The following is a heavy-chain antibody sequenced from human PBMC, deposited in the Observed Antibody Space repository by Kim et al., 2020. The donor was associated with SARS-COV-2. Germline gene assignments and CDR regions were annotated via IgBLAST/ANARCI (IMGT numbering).Heavy chain of an antibody. J-gene: IGHJ4*02. CDR3: ARHWGGVIIGGYYFDY. D-gene: IGHD3-10*01. V-gene: IGHV4-39*01. Sequence: SLKSRVTISVDTSKNQFSLKLSSVTAADTAVYYCARHWGGVIIGGYYFDYWGQGTLVTVSS.